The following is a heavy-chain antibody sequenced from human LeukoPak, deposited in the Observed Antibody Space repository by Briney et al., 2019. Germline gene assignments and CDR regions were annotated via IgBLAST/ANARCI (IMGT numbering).Heavy chain of an antibody. D-gene: IGHD1-26*01. CDR1: GGTFSSYA. CDR2: IIPIFGTA. CDR3: ARVVGGSYYSANCFDY. V-gene: IGHV1-69*13. Sequence: SVKVSCKASGGTFSSYAISWVRQAPGQGLEWMGGIIPIFGTANYAQKFQGRVTITADESTSTAHMELRSLRSDDTAVYYCARVVGGSYYSANCFDYWGQGTLVTVSS. J-gene: IGHJ4*02.